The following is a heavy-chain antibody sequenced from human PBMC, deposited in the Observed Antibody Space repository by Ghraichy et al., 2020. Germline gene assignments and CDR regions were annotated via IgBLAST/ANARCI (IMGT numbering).Heavy chain of an antibody. V-gene: IGHV4-59*01. Sequence: SETLSLTCTVSGGSINSYYWSWIRQPPGKGLEWIGYIYYTGSTNYNPSLKSRVTISVDTSKNQFSLKLSSVTAADTAVYYCAREGYSSDWYGRYFDYWGQGTLVTVSS. CDR3: AREGYSSDWYGRYFDY. CDR1: GGSINSYY. J-gene: IGHJ4*02. D-gene: IGHD6-19*01. CDR2: IYYTGST.